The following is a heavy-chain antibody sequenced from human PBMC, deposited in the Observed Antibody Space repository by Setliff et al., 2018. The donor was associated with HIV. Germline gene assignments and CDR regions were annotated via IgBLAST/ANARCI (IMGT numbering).Heavy chain of an antibody. J-gene: IGHJ3*02. Sequence: SETLSLTCVVSGYSISSGYYWGWIRQPPGKGLEWIGSIYHSGSTYYNPSLTIRVTISVDTSKNQFSLKLSSVTAADTAVYYCARQGIVYYDSPGDAIDIWGQVTMVTVSS. CDR1: GYSISSGYY. CDR3: ARQGIVYYDSPGDAIDI. CDR2: IYHSGST. V-gene: IGHV4-38-2*01. D-gene: IGHD3-22*01.